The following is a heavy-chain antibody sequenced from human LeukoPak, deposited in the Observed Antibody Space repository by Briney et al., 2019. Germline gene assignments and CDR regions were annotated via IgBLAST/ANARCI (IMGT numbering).Heavy chain of an antibody. J-gene: IGHJ4*02. D-gene: IGHD3-22*01. V-gene: IGHV4-39*01. CDR1: DGSISSSSYY. CDR2: IYYSGST. CDR3: ARRHYYDSSGYYYY. Sequence: SETLSLTCTVSDGSISSSSYYWGWIRQPPGKGLEWIGSIYYSGSTYYNPSLKSRVTISVDTSKNQFSLKLSSVTAADTAVYYCARRHYYDSSGYYYYWGQGTLVTVSS.